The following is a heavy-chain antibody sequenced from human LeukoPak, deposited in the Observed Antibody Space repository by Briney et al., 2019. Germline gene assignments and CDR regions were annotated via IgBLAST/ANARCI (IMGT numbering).Heavy chain of an antibody. J-gene: IGHJ6*03. D-gene: IGHD5-18*01. V-gene: IGHV4-34*01. CDR3: ARHRANTAMVRGGYYYYYMDV. Sequence: SETLSLTCAVYGGSFSGYYWSWIRQPPGKGLEWIGEINHSGSTNYNPSLKSRVTISVDTSKNQFSLKLSSGTAADTAVYYCARHRANTAMVRGGYYYYYMDVWGKGTTVTISS. CDR2: INHSGST. CDR1: GGSFSGYY.